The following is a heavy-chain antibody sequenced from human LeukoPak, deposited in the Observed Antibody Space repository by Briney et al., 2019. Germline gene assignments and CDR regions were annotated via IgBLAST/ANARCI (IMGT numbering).Heavy chain of an antibody. Sequence: PGRSPRLSCSASGFTFNNYGMHWVRQAPGKGLEWVAVIWYDGSNKYYGDSVEGRFTVSRDNFENTLYLQMNSLRVEDTAVYFCARDREHLHYYGLDVWGQGTTVTVSS. CDR3: ARDREHLHYYGLDV. CDR2: IWYDGSNK. J-gene: IGHJ6*02. CDR1: GFTFNNYG. V-gene: IGHV3-33*01. D-gene: IGHD1-26*01.